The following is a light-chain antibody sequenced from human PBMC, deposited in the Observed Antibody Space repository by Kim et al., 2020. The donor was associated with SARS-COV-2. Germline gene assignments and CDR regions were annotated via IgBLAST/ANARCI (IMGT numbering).Light chain of an antibody. Sequence: QSITSPCTGTCGDVGSYNLVSWYQQHPGKAPKLMIYEVSKRPSGVSNRFSGSKSGNTASLTISGLQAEDEADYYCCSYAGSSTFVVFGGGTKLTVL. J-gene: IGLJ2*01. CDR1: CGDVGSYNL. CDR3: CSYAGSSTFVV. V-gene: IGLV2-23*02. CDR2: EVS.